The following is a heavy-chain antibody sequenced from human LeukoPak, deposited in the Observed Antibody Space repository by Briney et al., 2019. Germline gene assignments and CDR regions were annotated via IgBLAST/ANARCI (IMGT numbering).Heavy chain of an antibody. V-gene: IGHV3-33*06. D-gene: IGHD2-2*02. Sequence: GGSLRLSCAASGFTFSTYGMHWVRQAPGKGLEWVALIWFDGTNKYYADSVKGRFTISRDNSKDTLYLQMNSLRAEDTAVYYCAKAGYCSSSSCDTATYFYYYMDVWGKGTTVTVSS. CDR1: GFTFSTYG. CDR2: IWFDGTNK. CDR3: AKAGYCSSSSCDTATYFYYYMDV. J-gene: IGHJ6*03.